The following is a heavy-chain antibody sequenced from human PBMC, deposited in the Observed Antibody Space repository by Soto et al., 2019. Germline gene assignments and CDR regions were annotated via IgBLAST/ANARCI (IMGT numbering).Heavy chain of an antibody. D-gene: IGHD3-10*01. Sequence: GGSLRLSCAASGFTFNSYAMSRVRQAPGKGLEWVSGISGSGGRTDYADSVKGRFTISRDNSKNTLYLQMNSLRAEDTAVYYCAKQLFVTAGNYFDYWGQGTLVTVSS. CDR2: ISGSGGRT. CDR1: GFTFNSYA. V-gene: IGHV3-23*01. J-gene: IGHJ4*02. CDR3: AKQLFVTAGNYFDY.